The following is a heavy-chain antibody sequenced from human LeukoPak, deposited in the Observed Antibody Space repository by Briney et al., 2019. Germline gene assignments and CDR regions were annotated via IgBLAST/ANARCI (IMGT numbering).Heavy chain of an antibody. CDR2: IYHNGTT. V-gene: IGHV4-30-2*01. J-gene: IGHJ6*04. Sequence: SETLSLTCAVSSGSISYGACSWSWIRQPPGKGLEWIGYIYHNGTTYYNPSFKSRVTISVDRSKNQFSLWLKSVTAADTAVYYCARASYSGYPPYYYGLDVWGKGTTVTVSS. CDR3: ARASYSGYPPYYYGLDV. D-gene: IGHD5-12*01. CDR1: SGSISYGACS.